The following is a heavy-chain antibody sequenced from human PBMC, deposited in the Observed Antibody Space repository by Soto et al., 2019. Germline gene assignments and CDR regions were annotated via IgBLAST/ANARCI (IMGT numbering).Heavy chain of an antibody. J-gene: IGHJ4*02. CDR2: ISGSGGST. V-gene: IGHV3-23*01. Sequence: GGSLRLSCAASGFTFSSYAMSWVRQAPGKGLEWVSAISGSGGSTYYADSVKGRFTISRDNSKNTLYLQMNSLRAEDTAVYYCAKDYRSAYDYIWGSYRYVGPFFDYWGQGTLVTVSS. CDR1: GFTFSSYA. D-gene: IGHD3-16*02. CDR3: AKDYRSAYDYIWGSYRYVGPFFDY.